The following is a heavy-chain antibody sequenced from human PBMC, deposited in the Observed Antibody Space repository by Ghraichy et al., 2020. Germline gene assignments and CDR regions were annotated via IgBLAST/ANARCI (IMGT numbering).Heavy chain of an antibody. D-gene: IGHD1-26*01. CDR1: GGSFSGYY. CDR3: ARGKWGGPFDY. V-gene: IGHV4-34*01. J-gene: IGHJ4*02. CDR2: INHSGST. Sequence: SQTLSLTCAVYGGSFSGYYWSWIRQPPGKGLEWIGEINHSGSTNYNPSLKSRVTISVDTSKNQFSLKLSSVTAADTAVYYCARGKWGGPFDYWGQGTLVTVSS.